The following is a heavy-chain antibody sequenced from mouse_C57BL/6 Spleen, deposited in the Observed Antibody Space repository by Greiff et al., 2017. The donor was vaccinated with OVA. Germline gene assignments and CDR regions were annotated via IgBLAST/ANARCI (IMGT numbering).Heavy chain of an antibody. Sequence: VQRVESGPELVKPGASVKISCKASGYAFSSSWMNWVKQRPGKGLEWIGRIYPGDGDTNYNGKFKGKATLTADKSSSTAYMQLSSLTSEDSAVYFCARETAQASAWFAYWGQGTLVTVSA. J-gene: IGHJ3*01. CDR2: IYPGDGDT. CDR3: ARETAQASAWFAY. D-gene: IGHD3-2*02. CDR1: GYAFSSSW. V-gene: IGHV1-82*01.